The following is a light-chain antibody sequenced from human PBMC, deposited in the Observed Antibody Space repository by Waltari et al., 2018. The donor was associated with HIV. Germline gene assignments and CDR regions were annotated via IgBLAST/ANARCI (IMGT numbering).Light chain of an antibody. CDR2: SNN. V-gene: IGLV1-44*01. CDR1: SSNIGRNT. CDR3: QSFDNSLSGWV. Sequence: QSELSQPPSASGTPGQRVAISCSGSSSNIGRNTVNWYQQLPGTAPKLLIYSNNLRPSGAPDRYSGSKSDTAASLAITGLQSEDEADYYCQSFDNSLSGWVFGGGTK. J-gene: IGLJ3*02.